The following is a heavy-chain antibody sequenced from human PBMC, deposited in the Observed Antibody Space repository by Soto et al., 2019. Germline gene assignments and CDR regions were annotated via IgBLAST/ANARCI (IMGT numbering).Heavy chain of an antibody. CDR3: ARQRDGYNYRYFDY. Sequence: SETLSLTCTISGGSISSGGYYWSWIRQHPGKCLEWIGYIYYSGSTYYNPSLKSRVTISVDTFKNQFSLKLRSVTAADTAVYYCARQRDGYNYRYFDYWGQGTLVTVSS. J-gene: IGHJ4*02. V-gene: IGHV4-31*03. CDR1: GGSISSGGYY. D-gene: IGHD5-12*01. CDR2: IYYSGST.